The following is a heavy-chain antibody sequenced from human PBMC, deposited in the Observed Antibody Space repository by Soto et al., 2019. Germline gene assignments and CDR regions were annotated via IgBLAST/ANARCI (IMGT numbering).Heavy chain of an antibody. V-gene: IGHV1-69*02. CDR1: GGTVSYYT. CDR2: IIPILGIA. D-gene: IGHD4-17*01. J-gene: IGHJ4*02. Sequence: QVQLVQSGAEVKKPGSSVKVSCKASGGTVSYYTISWVRQAPGQGLEWMGRIIPILGIANYAQKFQGRVTITADKSTSTVYMELSSLGSEDTAVYYCARNYGGNSYWGQGTLVTVSS. CDR3: ARNYGGNSY.